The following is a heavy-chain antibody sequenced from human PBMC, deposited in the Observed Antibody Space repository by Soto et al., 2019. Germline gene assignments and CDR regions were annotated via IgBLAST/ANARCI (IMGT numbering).Heavy chain of an antibody. CDR1: GLSLSTSGVG. CDR3: ARRGSGSYYTPYFDY. CDR2: IYCDDDK. J-gene: IGHJ4*02. D-gene: IGHD3-10*01. Sequence: QITLKESGPTLVKPTQTLTLTCTFSGLSLSTSGVGVGWIRQPPGKALEWLALIYCDDDKRYSPSLKSRLTITKDTSKNQVVLTMTNMDPVDTATYYCARRGSGSYYTPYFDYWGQGTLVTVSS. V-gene: IGHV2-5*02.